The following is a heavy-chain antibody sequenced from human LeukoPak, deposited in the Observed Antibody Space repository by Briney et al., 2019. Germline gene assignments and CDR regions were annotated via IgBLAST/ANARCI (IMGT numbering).Heavy chain of an antibody. CDR3: ARDQRTNYFDY. CDR2: IIPIFGTA. J-gene: IGHJ4*02. V-gene: IGHV1-69*05. CDR1: GGTYSSYA. Sequence: SVKVSCKASGGTYSSYAISWVRQAPGQGLEWMGRIIPIFGTANYAQKFQGRDTITTDESTSTAYMELSSLRSEDTAVYYCARDQRTNYFDYWGQGTLVTVSS. D-gene: IGHD3-3*01.